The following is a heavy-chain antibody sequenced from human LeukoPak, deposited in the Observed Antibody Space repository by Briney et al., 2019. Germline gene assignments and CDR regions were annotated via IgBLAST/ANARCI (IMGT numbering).Heavy chain of an antibody. Sequence: GGSLRLSSAAPGVSPRTAVTSWGRQAPGEGLEWVSAISVSGSDTYYADSVKGRFTISRDNSKNTLYLPMNRLRANDTALYASAKGAAIRCYFVDFDYWGQGTLVTVSS. CDR1: GVSPRTAV. D-gene: IGHD2-15*01. CDR2: ISVSGSDT. V-gene: IGHV3-23*01. CDR3: AKGAAIRCYFVDFDY. J-gene: IGHJ4*02.